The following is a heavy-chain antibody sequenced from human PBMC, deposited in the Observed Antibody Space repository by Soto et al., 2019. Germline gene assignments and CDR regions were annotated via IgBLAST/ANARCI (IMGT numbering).Heavy chain of an antibody. D-gene: IGHD5-18*01. Sequence: QVHLQESGPGLVKPSGTLTLTCAVSGGSITSNNWWTWVRQPPGMGLEWIGETYHSGGTNYNPSLKSRVTISVDTSNSLFSLNMTSMTAADTAVYFCAKRSKAMLNFVHSYDLDVWGQGTTVTVSS. CDR1: GGSITSNNW. J-gene: IGHJ6*02. V-gene: IGHV4-4*02. CDR3: AKRSKAMLNFVHSYDLDV. CDR2: TYHSGGT.